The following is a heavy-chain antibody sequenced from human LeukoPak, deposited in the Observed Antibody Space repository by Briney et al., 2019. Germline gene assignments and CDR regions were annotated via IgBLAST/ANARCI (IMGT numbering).Heavy chain of an antibody. CDR1: GGSVSSYY. J-gene: IGHJ3*02. Sequence: SETLSFTCPVYGGSVSSYYWGWIRQPAGRGMEWIGRFYTSGSTSYNPSLKSRVTMSVDTSKNQFSLKLSSVTAADTAGYYCARDMNGDFWTSDAFDIWGQGTMVTVSS. V-gene: IGHV4-4*07. D-gene: IGHD3-3*01. CDR3: ARDMNGDFWTSDAFDI. CDR2: FYTSGST.